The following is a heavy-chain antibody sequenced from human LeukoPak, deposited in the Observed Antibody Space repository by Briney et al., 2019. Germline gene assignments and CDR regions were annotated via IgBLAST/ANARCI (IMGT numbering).Heavy chain of an antibody. CDR3: AKGGKWDVTPFDY. CDR1: GFTFSSCA. Sequence: GGSLRLSCAASGFTFSSCAMNWVRQAPGKGLEWVSTISGGGGSTYYADSVKGRFTISRDNSKNTLYLQVNSLRAEDTAVYYCAKGGKWDVTPFDYWGQGTLVTVSS. V-gene: IGHV3-23*01. CDR2: ISGGGGST. J-gene: IGHJ4*02. D-gene: IGHD1-26*01.